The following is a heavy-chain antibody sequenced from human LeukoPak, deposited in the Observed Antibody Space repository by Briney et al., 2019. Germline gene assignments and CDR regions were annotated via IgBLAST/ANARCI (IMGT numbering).Heavy chain of an antibody. Sequence: ASVKVSCKASGYTFTGYYIRWVRQAPGQGLEWMGWINPNSDGTNYAQKFQGRVTMTRDTSISTAYMELSRLRSDDTAVYYCARDLLRPRGDWFDPWGQGTLVTVSS. CDR1: GYTFTGYY. CDR2: INPNSDGT. CDR3: ARDLLRPRGDWFDP. D-gene: IGHD2-15*01. V-gene: IGHV1-2*02. J-gene: IGHJ5*02.